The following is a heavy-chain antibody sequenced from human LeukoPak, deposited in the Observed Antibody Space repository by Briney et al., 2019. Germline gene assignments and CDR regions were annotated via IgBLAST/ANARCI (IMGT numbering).Heavy chain of an antibody. CDR2: INHSGST. J-gene: IGHJ4*02. D-gene: IGHD6-13*01. V-gene: IGHV4-34*01. CDR3: ARGRRNRIAAAGTWFDY. CDR1: GGSFSGYY. Sequence: KPSETLSLTCAVYGGSFSGYYWSWIRQPPGKGLEWIGEINHSGSTNYNPSLKSRVTISVDTSKNQFSRKLSSVTAADTAVYYCARGRRNRIAAAGTWFDYWGQGTLVTVSS.